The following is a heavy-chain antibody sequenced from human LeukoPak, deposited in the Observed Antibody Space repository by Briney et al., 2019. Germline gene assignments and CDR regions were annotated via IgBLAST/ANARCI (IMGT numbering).Heavy chain of an antibody. CDR1: GFTFSNYG. V-gene: IGHV3-30*18. CDR3: AKDGEYSDFDY. D-gene: IGHD3-10*01. Sequence: HPGGSLRLSCAASGFTFSNYGMHWVRQAPGKGLEWVAVISSDGSKKYYADSVKGRFTISRDNSKNMLYLQMNSLRAEDTAVYYSAKDGEYSDFDYWGQGTLVTVSS. J-gene: IGHJ4*02. CDR2: ISSDGSKK.